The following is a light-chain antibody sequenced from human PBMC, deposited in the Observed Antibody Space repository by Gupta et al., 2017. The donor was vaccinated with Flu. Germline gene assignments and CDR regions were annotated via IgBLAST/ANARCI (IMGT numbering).Light chain of an antibody. CDR2: DDS. J-gene: IGLJ3*02. CDR1: NIATKA. V-gene: IGLV3-21*02. Sequence: SFVLPLPPSVSVAPGQTARITCGGNNIATKAVHWYQQKPGQAPVLVVNDDSDRPSGIPERFSGSNSGNTATLSISRVEAGDEADYYCQVWDSSSDRGVFGGGTKLTVL. CDR3: QVWDSSSDRGV.